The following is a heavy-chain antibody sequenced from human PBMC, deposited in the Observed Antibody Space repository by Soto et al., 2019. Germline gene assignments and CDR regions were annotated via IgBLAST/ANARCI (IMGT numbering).Heavy chain of an antibody. CDR1: GYIFPSYA. J-gene: IGHJ6*03. D-gene: IGHD3-3*01. CDR3: ARGDFWSGYYIYYYYYYMDV. CDR2: MNASSGNT. V-gene: IGHV1-8*02. Sequence: ASVKVSCKASGYIFPSYAIHWVRQAPGQRLEWMGWMNASSGNTDYAQKFQGRVTMTRNTSISTAYMELSSLRSEDTAVYYCARGDFWSGYYIYYYYYYMDVWGKGTTVTVSS.